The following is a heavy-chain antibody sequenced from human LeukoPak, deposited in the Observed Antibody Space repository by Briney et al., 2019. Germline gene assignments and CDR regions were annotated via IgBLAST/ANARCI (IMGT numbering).Heavy chain of an antibody. CDR1: GYTFTSYD. J-gene: IGHJ4*02. V-gene: IGHV1-2*02. Sequence: ASVKVSCKASGYTFTSYDINWVRQATGQGLEWMGWINPNSGGTNYAQKFQGRVTMTRDTSISTAYMELSRLRSDDTAVYYCARSRRVPGVIITEPDYWGQGTLVTVSS. CDR2: INPNSGGT. D-gene: IGHD3-10*01. CDR3: ARSRRVPGVIITEPDY.